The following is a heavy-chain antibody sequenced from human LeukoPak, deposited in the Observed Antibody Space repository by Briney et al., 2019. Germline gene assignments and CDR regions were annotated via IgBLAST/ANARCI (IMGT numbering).Heavy chain of an antibody. CDR3: ARGTFDSSGYYLFDY. J-gene: IGHJ4*02. CDR2: IYNSGNT. Sequence: SETLSLTCTFSGGSIITNYWSWIRQPAGKGLEWIGRIYNSGNTNYSPSLESRVTMSADTSKNQFSLKLSPVTAADTAVYYCARGTFDSSGYYLFDYWGQGTLVTVSS. D-gene: IGHD3-22*01. CDR1: GGSIITNY. V-gene: IGHV4-4*07.